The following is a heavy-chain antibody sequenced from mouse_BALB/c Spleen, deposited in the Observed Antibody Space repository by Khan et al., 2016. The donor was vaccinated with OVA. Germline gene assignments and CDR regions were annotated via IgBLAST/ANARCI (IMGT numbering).Heavy chain of an antibody. CDR1: GLTIKDTY. CDR2: IDTPNGNP. J-gene: IGHJ2*01. Sequence: EMQLQQSGAELVKSGATVKLSCTASGLTIKDTYMHWLKQSPEQGLEWIGRIDTPNGNPTYDPEFQGKATISSDTSANTAYLQVSRLTSEDTSVYYCSRMARKWGQGTTLTVSS. CDR3: SRMARK. V-gene: IGHV14-3*02.